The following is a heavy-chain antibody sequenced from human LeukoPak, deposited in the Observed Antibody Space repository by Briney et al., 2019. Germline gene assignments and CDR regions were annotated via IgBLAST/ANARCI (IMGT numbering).Heavy chain of an antibody. D-gene: IGHD3-16*01. CDR3: ARPFVWGLATQGLDY. J-gene: IGHJ4*02. V-gene: IGHV3-48*03. CDR2: IS. Sequence: PGGSLRLSCAASGFSFSSYEMNWVRQAPGKGLEWVSYISAMKGRFTISRDNAENSLYLQMNSLRAEETAVYYCARPFVWGLATQGLDYWGQGTLVTVSS. CDR1: GFSFSSYE.